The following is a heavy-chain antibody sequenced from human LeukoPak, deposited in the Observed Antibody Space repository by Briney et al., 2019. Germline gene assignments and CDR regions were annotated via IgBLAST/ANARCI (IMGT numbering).Heavy chain of an antibody. V-gene: IGHV3-30*02. CDR2: IRYDGSNK. D-gene: IGHD1-20*01. Sequence: GGSLRLSCAASRFTFSDYYMSWIRQAPGKGLEWVAFIRYDGSNKYYTDSVKGRFTISRDNSKNTLYLQMNSLRTEDTAVYYCAKDFGITGTGGAYFDYWGQGTLVTVSS. CDR3: AKDFGITGTGGAYFDY. CDR1: RFTFSDYY. J-gene: IGHJ4*02.